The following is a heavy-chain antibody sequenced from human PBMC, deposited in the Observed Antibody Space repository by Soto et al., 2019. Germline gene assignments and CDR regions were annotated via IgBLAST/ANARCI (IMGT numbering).Heavy chain of an antibody. J-gene: IGHJ4*02. V-gene: IGHV3-11*01. Sequence: QVQLVESGGGLVKPGGSLRLSCAASGFTFGDYDMSWIRQAPGKGLEWVSYITTIGNTIYYADSVKGRFTISRDNAKRSLFIQMNSLRAEDTAVYYCARDPYYYGYIDYWGQGTLVTVSS. CDR3: ARDPYYYGYIDY. CDR2: ITTIGNTI. D-gene: IGHD3-10*01. CDR1: GFTFGDYD.